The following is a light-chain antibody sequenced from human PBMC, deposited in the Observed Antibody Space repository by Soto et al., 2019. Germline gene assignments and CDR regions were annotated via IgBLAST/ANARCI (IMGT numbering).Light chain of an antibody. J-gene: IGLJ3*02. CDR2: EVT. CDR1: TSDVGNYNF. CDR3: SSYTTRTTWV. Sequence: QPVLTQPASVSGSPGQSITISCIGTTSDVGNYNFVSWYQQYPGKAPKLLIYEVTYRPSGVSNRFSGSKSGNTASLTISGLQPEDEADYYCSSYTTRTTWVFGGGTQLTVL. V-gene: IGLV2-14*01.